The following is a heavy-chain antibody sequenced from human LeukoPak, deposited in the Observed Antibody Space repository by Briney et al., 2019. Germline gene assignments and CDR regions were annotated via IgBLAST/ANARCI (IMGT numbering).Heavy chain of an antibody. D-gene: IGHD3-10*01. V-gene: IGHV3-9*01. Sequence: GRSLRLSCAASGFTFDDYAMHWVRPAPGKGLEWVSGISWNSGSIGYADSVKGRFTISRDNAKNSLYLQMNSLRAEDTAFYYCAKDSTMGGVDYWGQGTLVTVSS. CDR3: AKDSTMGGVDY. CDR2: ISWNSGSI. J-gene: IGHJ4*02. CDR1: GFTFDDYA.